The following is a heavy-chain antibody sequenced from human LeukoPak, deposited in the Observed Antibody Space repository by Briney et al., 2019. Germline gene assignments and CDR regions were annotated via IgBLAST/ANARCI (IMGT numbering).Heavy chain of an antibody. D-gene: IGHD6-6*01. V-gene: IGHV4-34*01. CDR1: GGSFSGYY. CDR2: INHSGST. CDR3: ARSKQLVPRGQSYWYFDL. J-gene: IGHJ2*01. Sequence: PSETLSLTCAVYGGSFSGYYWGWIRQPPGKGLKWIGEINHSGSTNYNPSLKSRVTISVDPSKNQFSLKLSSVTAADTAVYYCARSKQLVPRGQSYWYFDLWGRGTLVTVSS.